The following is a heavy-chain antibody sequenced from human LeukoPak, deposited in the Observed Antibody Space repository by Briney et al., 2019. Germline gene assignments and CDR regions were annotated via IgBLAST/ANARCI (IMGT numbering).Heavy chain of an antibody. D-gene: IGHD3-16*01. Sequence: GGTLRLSCAASGFTFSNYGMHWVRQAPGKGLEWVAVICNAGSDKYHADSVKGRFTISRDNSKNTLYLQMNSLRVEDTAVYYCARPVVLGAYLRGAYYFDSWGQGTLVTVSS. CDR3: ARPVVLGAYLRGAYYFDS. J-gene: IGHJ4*02. CDR1: GFTFSNYG. V-gene: IGHV3-33*01. CDR2: ICNAGSDK.